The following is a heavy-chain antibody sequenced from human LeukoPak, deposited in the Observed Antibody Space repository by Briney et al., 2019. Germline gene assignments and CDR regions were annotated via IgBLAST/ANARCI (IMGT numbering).Heavy chain of an antibody. CDR2: ISYDGSNK. J-gene: IGHJ6*02. CDR3: AKDGDYGMDV. D-gene: IGHD3-16*01. V-gene: IGHV3-30*18. CDR1: GFTFSTYA. Sequence: PGGSLRLSCAASGFTFSTYAMSWVRQAPGKGLEWVAVISYDGSNKYYADSVKGRFTISRDNSKNTLYLQMNSLRAEDTAVYYCAKDGDYGMDVWGQGTTVTVSS.